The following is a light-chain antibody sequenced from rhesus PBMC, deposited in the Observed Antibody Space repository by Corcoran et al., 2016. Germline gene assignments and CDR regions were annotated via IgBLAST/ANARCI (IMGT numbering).Light chain of an antibody. CDR1: QSISSW. V-gene: IGKV1-22*01. J-gene: IGKJ2*01. CDR2: KAS. CDR3: QQYSSSTYS. Sequence: DIQMTQSPSSLSASVGDTVTITCRASQSISSWLAWSQQKPGKAPKLLIYKASSLQSGVPSRFSGSGSGTDCTLTISSLQSEDFATYYCQQYSSSTYSFGQGTKVEI.